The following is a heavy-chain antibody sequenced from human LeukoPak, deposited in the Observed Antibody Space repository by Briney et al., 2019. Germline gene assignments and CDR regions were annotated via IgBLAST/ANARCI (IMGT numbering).Heavy chain of an antibody. CDR2: IIPSLGTA. Sequence: ASVKVSCKASGGTFSSYAISWVRQAPGQGLEWMGGIIPSLGTANYAQKFKGRVTITADKSTSTAYMELSSLRSEDTAVYYCARDRIAVAGRKYYYYMDVWGKGTTVTISS. D-gene: IGHD6-19*01. CDR3: ARDRIAVAGRKYYYYMDV. J-gene: IGHJ6*03. CDR1: GGTFSSYA. V-gene: IGHV1-69*06.